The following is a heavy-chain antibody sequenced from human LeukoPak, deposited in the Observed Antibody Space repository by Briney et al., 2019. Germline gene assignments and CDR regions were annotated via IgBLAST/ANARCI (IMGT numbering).Heavy chain of an antibody. V-gene: IGHV3-15*01. J-gene: IGHJ4*02. CDR2: IKSKTDGGTA. D-gene: IGHD5-12*01. CDR1: GFTFSNAR. Sequence: GGSLRLSCAASGFTFSNARMSWVRQAPGKGLELVGRIKSKTDGGTADYAAPVKGRFTISRDDSKNTLYLQMNSLKTEDTAVYYCTTGAGSAYVLDYWGQGTLVTVSS. CDR3: TTGAGSAYVLDY.